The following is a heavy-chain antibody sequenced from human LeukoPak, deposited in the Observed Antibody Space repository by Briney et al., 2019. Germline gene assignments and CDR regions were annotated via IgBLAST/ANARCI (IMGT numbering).Heavy chain of an antibody. CDR1: GFTFSSYA. D-gene: IGHD2-15*01. CDR3: AKSKERYSYPAPLRFDY. J-gene: IGHJ4*02. CDR2: ISGSGGST. Sequence: GGSLRLSCAASGFTFSSYAMSWVRQAPGKGLEWVSAISGSGGSTYYADSVKGRFTISRDNSKNTLYLQMNSLRAEDTAVYYCAKSKERYSYPAPLRFDYWGQGTLVTVSS. V-gene: IGHV3-23*01.